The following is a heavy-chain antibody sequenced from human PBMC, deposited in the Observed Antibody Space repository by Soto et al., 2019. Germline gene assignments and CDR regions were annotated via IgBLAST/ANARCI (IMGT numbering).Heavy chain of an antibody. CDR3: ARDRLGYCSGGSCREYGMDV. Sequence: QVQLVQSGAEVKKPGSSVKVSCKASGGTFSSYAISWVRQAPGQGLEWMGGIIPIFGTANYAQKSQGRVTITADESTSTAYMELSSLRSEDTAVYYCARDRLGYCSGGSCREYGMDVWGQGTTVTVSS. CDR2: IIPIFGTA. V-gene: IGHV1-69*01. J-gene: IGHJ6*02. CDR1: GGTFSSYA. D-gene: IGHD2-15*01.